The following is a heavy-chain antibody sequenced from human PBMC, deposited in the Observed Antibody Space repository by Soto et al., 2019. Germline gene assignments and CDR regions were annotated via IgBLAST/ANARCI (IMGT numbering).Heavy chain of an antibody. CDR2: IGPESGAT. CDR1: GYTFTGHY. D-gene: IGHD5-12*01. CDR3: GRGRSGQIVVFY. V-gene: IGHV1-2*02. J-gene: IGHJ4*02. Sequence: ASVKVSCKASGYTFTGHYIHWVRQAPEQGPEWMGEIGPESGATRYAQKFQGRVTMTRDMSITTVYMELNNLSPDDTAVYYCGRGRSGQIVVFYWGQGPPVTVSS.